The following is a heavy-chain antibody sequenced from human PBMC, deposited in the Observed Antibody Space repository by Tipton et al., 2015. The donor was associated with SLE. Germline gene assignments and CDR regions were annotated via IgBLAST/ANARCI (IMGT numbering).Heavy chain of an antibody. J-gene: IGHJ4*02. CDR3: ARARGGATRMGVFDY. D-gene: IGHD1-26*01. Sequence: WSWIRQPPGKGLEWIGYIYHSGSTYYNPSLKSRVTISVDRSKNQFSLKLSSVAAADTAVYYCARARGGATRMGVFDYWGQGTLVTVSS. CDR2: IYHSGST. V-gene: IGHV4-30-2*01.